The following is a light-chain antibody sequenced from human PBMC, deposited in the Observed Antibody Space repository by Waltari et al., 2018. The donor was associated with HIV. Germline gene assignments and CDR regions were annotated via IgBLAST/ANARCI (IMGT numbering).Light chain of an antibody. CDR1: QDIKNY. CDR3: QQSYNTPRT. Sequence: DIQTTQSPSSLSAAVGDRVTITCRASQDIKNYLNWYQQKPGKAPRLLIYAASSFQTGVPARFSGSGSGTDFTFTISSLQPEDFATYYCQQSYNTPRTFGQGTKVESK. CDR2: AAS. V-gene: IGKV1-39*01. J-gene: IGKJ1*01.